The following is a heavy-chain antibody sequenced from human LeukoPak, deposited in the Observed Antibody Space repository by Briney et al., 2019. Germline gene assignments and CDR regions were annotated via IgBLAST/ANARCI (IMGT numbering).Heavy chain of an antibody. Sequence: SETLSLTCTVSGGSLNNYFWSWIRQPAVKGLEWIGRIDTSGSTNYNPSLKSRVTMSVDTSKNQFSLKLRSVTAADTAVYYCARDGGVPGRNWFDPWGQGTLVTVSS. CDR3: ARDGGVPGRNWFDP. CDR1: GGSLNNYF. V-gene: IGHV4-4*07. CDR2: IDTSGST. D-gene: IGHD2-2*01. J-gene: IGHJ5*02.